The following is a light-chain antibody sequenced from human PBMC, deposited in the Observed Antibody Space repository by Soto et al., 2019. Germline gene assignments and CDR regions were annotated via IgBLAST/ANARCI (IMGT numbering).Light chain of an antibody. V-gene: IGKV3-11*01. CDR2: DAS. CDR1: QSVSSY. CDR3: QRRSNWPPDS. Sequence: EIVLTQSPATLSLSPGERATLSCRASQSVSSYLAWYQQKPGQAPRLLIYDASNRATGIPARFSGGGSGTDFTLTISTLATEDFAVYYCQRRSNWPPDSFGQGTKLDIK. J-gene: IGKJ2*03.